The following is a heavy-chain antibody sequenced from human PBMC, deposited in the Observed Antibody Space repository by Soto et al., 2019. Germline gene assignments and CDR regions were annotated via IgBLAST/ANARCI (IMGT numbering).Heavy chain of an antibody. Sequence: PSQALSLTCSGSAGTIRSSNWLSWVRQPPGKGLEWIGEIYHSGSTNYNPSLKSRVTISVDKSKNQFSLKLSSVTDADTAVDYSGRLAEAGVHY. CDR2: IYHSGST. J-gene: IGHJ4*01. D-gene: IGHD6-19*01. CDR3: GRLAEAGVHY. V-gene: IGHV4-4*02. CDR1: AGTIRSSNW.